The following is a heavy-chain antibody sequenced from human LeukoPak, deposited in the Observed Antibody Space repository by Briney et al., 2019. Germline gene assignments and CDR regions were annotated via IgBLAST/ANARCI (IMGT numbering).Heavy chain of an antibody. D-gene: IGHD5-18*01. CDR1: GFTFSSYA. Sequence: PGGSLRLSCAASGFTFSSYAMHWVRQAPGKGLEWVAVISYDGRNKYYADSVKGRFTISRDNSKNTLYLQMNSLRAEDTAVNYCARGRDAAMVLDYWGQGTLVTVSS. V-gene: IGHV3-30*04. J-gene: IGHJ4*02. CDR2: ISYDGRNK. CDR3: ARGRDAAMVLDY.